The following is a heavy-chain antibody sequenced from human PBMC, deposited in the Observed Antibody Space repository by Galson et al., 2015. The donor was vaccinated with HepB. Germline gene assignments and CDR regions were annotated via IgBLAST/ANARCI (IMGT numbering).Heavy chain of an antibody. CDR3: ARGYLPDSSSWYY. CDR1: GFTFSSYA. Sequence: SLRLSCAASGFTFSSYAMHWVRQAPGKGLEWVAVISYDGSNKYYADSVKGRFTISRDNSKNTLYLQMNSLRAEDTAVYYCARGYLPDSSSWYYWGQGTLVTVSS. J-gene: IGHJ4*02. CDR2: ISYDGSNK. D-gene: IGHD6-13*01. V-gene: IGHV3-30*04.